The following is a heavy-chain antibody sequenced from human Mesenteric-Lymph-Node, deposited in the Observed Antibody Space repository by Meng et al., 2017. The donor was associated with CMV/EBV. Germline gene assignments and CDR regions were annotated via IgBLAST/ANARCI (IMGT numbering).Heavy chain of an antibody. CDR3: ARDRRGWDFDY. D-gene: IGHD6-19*01. CDR2: ISSSSSYI. CDR1: GFTFSSYS. V-gene: IGHV3-21*01. Sequence: GESLQISCAASGFTFSSYSMNWVRQAAGQGLEWVSSISSSSSYIYYADSVKGRFTISRDNAKNSLYLQMNSLRAEDTAVYYCARDRRGWDFDYWGQGALVTVSS. J-gene: IGHJ4*02.